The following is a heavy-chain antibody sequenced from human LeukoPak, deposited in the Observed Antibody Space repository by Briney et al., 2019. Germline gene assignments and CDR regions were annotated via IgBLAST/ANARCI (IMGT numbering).Heavy chain of an antibody. J-gene: IGHJ4*02. CDR2: IYPGDSDT. Sequence: GGSLRLSCEASGYSFTTHWIGWVRQMPGKGLEWMGIIYPGDSDTRYSPSFQGQVTISVDTSVSTAYLQCSSLRASDSAIYYCARPMVAAPGKGFLYWGQGTLVTVSS. CDR1: GYSFTTHW. CDR3: ARPMVAAPGKGFLY. V-gene: IGHV5-51*03. D-gene: IGHD6-13*01.